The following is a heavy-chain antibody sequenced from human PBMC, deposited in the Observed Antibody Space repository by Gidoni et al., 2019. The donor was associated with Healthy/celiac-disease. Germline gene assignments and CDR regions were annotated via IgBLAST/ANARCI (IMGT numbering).Heavy chain of an antibody. CDR2: ISGSGGST. Sequence: EVQLLESGGGLVQPGGSLRRSCAASGFTFSSYAMSWVRQAPGKGLEWVSAISGSGGSTYSADSVKGRFTISRVNSKNTLYLQMNSLRAEDTAVYYCAKDLDRSWFDYWGQGTLVTVSS. D-gene: IGHD1-26*01. CDR3: AKDLDRSWFDY. J-gene: IGHJ4*02. V-gene: IGHV3-23*01. CDR1: GFTFSSYA.